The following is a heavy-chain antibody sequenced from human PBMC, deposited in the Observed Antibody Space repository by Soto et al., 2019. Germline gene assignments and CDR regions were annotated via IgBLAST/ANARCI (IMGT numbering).Heavy chain of an antibody. CDR1: GGTFSSYT. V-gene: IGHV1-69*02. J-gene: IGHJ5*02. CDR3: ARGHLMVRGRFDP. Sequence: QVQLVQSGAEVKKPGSSVKVSCKASGGTFSSYTISGVRQAPGQGLEWMGRIIPILGIANYAQKFQGRVTITADKSTSTAYMELSCLRSEDTAVYYCARGHLMVRGRFDPWGQGTLVTVSS. CDR2: IIPILGIA. D-gene: IGHD3-10*01.